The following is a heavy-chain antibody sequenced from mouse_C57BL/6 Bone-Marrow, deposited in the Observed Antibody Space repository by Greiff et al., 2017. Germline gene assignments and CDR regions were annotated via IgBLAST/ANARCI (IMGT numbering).Heavy chain of an antibody. CDR3: ARAGEYFDV. J-gene: IGHJ1*03. CDR2: INYDGSST. Sequence: EVMLVESEGGLVQPGSSMKLSCTASGFTFSDYYMAWVRQGPEKGLEWVANINYDGSSTYYLDSLKSRFIISRDNAKNILYLQMSSLKSEDTATYYCARAGEYFDVWGTGTTVTVSS. V-gene: IGHV5-16*01. CDR1: GFTFSDYY.